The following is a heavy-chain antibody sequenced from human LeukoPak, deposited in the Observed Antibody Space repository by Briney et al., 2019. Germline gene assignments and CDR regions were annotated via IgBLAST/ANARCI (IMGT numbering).Heavy chain of an antibody. V-gene: IGHV4-4*02. CDR2: IYHSGST. Sequence: SETLSLTCAVSGVSISSRNWWSWDRQPPGKGLEWIGEIYHSGSTNYNPSLKTRVTMSVDKSKNQFSLKLSSVTAADTAVYYCARASHDYGDYSHFDYWGQGTLVTVSS. J-gene: IGHJ4*02. CDR3: ARASHDYGDYSHFDY. D-gene: IGHD4-17*01. CDR1: GVSISSRNW.